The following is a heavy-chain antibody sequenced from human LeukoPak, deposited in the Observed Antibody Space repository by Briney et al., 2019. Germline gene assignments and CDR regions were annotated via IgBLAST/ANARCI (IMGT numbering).Heavy chain of an antibody. Sequence: GGSQRLSCAASGFTFSSYAMSWVRQAPGKGLEWVSSISGSDGTTYYADSVKGRFTISRDNSKYTLSLQMNSLRTEDTAVYYCAKVDNWRYGHHDFWGQGTLVTVSS. D-gene: IGHD1-1*01. J-gene: IGHJ4*02. V-gene: IGHV3-23*01. CDR3: AKVDNWRYGHHDF. CDR2: ISGSDGTT. CDR1: GFTFSSYA.